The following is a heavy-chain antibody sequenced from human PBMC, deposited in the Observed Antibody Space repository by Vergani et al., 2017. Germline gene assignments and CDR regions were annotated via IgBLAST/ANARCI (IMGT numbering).Heavy chain of an antibody. CDR1: GFTFDDYA. CDR2: ISWNSGSI. D-gene: IGHD3-22*01. J-gene: IGHJ4*02. V-gene: IGHV3-9*01. Sequence: EVQLVESGGGLVQPGRSLRLSCAASGFTFDDYAMHWVRQAPGKGLEWVSGISWNSGSIGYADSVTGRFTISRDNAKNSLYLQMNSLRAEDTALYYCAKVHLHYYDSSGYYYFDYWGQGTLVTVSS. CDR3: AKVHLHYYDSSGYYYFDY.